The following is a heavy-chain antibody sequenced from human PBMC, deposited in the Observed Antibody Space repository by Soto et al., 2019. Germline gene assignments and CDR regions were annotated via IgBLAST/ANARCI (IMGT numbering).Heavy chain of an antibody. J-gene: IGHJ6*02. V-gene: IGHV3-23*01. Sequence: EVRLLESGGGLVQPGGSLRLSCAASGFTFSSYAMSWVRQAPGKGLEWVSAISGSGGSTYYADSVKGRFTISRDNSKNSLYLQMNSLRAEDTAVYYCANMMDYDILTGSWGGMDVWGQGTTVTVSS. CDR3: ANMMDYDILTGSWGGMDV. CDR2: ISGSGGST. CDR1: GFTFSSYA. D-gene: IGHD3-9*01.